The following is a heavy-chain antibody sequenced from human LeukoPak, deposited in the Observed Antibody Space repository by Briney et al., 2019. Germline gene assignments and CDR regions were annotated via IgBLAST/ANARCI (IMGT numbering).Heavy chain of an antibody. CDR1: GVSIRSMSYY. CDR3: ARQAGGGNDAFDI. CDR2: VYSSGTT. J-gene: IGHJ3*02. V-gene: IGHV4-39*01. D-gene: IGHD1-14*01. Sequence: SETLSLTCKVSGVSIRSMSYYWRWIRQSPGKGLGWIATVYSSGTTYFNPSVRSRVTIFMDPSKNQFSLKLTSVTAADTAVYYCARQAGGGNDAFDIWGQGKMVTVFS.